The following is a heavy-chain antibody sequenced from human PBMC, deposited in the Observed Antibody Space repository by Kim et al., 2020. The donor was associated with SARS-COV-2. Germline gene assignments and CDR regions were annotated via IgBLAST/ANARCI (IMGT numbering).Heavy chain of an antibody. Sequence: KFQVRVTITRDTSASTAYMELSSLRSEDTAVYYCARDRSTVTNSRGVFGYWGQGTLVTVSS. D-gene: IGHD4-17*01. CDR3: ARDRSTVTNSRGVFGY. V-gene: IGHV1-3*01. J-gene: IGHJ4*02.